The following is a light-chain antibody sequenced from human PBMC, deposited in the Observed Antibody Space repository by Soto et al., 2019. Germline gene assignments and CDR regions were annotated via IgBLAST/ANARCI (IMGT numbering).Light chain of an antibody. CDR1: QSVSSN. V-gene: IGKV3-15*01. CDR2: GAS. Sequence: EIVMTQSPATLSVSPGERATLSCRASQSVSSNLAWYQQKPGQAPRLLIYGASTRATGIPARFSGSGSGREFTITISSLQSEDFTVYYCQQYNDWRWTFGQGTKVEIK. CDR3: QQYNDWRWT. J-gene: IGKJ1*01.